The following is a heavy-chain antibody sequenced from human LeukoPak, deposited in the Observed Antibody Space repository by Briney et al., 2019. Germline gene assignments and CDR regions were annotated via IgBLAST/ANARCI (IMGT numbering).Heavy chain of an antibody. Sequence: ASVNVSCKASGYTFTNYSISWVRPAPGQGLEWLGWISGYNGDTKYTQNLQGRVTMTTDTSTSTAYMELRSLRYDDTAVYYCARLTSSYDFWSGYPFDPWGQGTLVTVPS. CDR2: ISGYNGDT. CDR3: ARLTSSYDFWSGYPFDP. D-gene: IGHD3-3*01. J-gene: IGHJ5*02. CDR1: GYTFTNYS. V-gene: IGHV1-18*01.